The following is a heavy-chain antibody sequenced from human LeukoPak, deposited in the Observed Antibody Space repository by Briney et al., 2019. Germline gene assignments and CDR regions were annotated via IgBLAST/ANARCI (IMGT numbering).Heavy chain of an antibody. Sequence: GGSLRLSCAASGFTFSSYWMHWVRQAPGKGLVWVSRINSDGSSTSYADSVKGRFTISRDNANNSVFLQMNNLRAEDSAIHYCARGARWAYYFDYWGQGSLVTVSS. V-gene: IGHV3-74*01. CDR1: GFTFSSYW. D-gene: IGHD4-23*01. CDR3: ARGARWAYYFDY. CDR2: INSDGSST. J-gene: IGHJ4*02.